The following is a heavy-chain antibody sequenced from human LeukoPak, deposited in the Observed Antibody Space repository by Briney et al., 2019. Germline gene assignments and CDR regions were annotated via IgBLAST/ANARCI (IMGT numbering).Heavy chain of an antibody. D-gene: IGHD6-6*01. CDR3: AKYGSIAARLDYGMDV. Sequence: GGSLRLSCAASGFTFSSYAMSWVRQAPGKGLEWVSAISGGGSGTYYADSVKGRFTISRDNSKNTLYLQMNSLRAEDTAVYCCAKYGSIAARLDYGMDVWGQGTTVTVSS. CDR1: GFTFSSYA. V-gene: IGHV3-23*01. CDR2: ISGGGSGT. J-gene: IGHJ6*02.